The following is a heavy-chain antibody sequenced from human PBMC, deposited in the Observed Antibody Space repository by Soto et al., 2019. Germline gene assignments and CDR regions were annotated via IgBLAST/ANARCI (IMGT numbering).Heavy chain of an antibody. Sequence: PWESLKICWTSSGHSFTRYWIEVVRQMPGRVVEWRGIIYTVDSDTRYSPSFQGQVTISADKSISTAYLQWSSLKASDTAMYYCAREGHPPGGYYEFWSGYYSTRHAEYFQHWGQGTLVRVSS. D-gene: IGHD3-3*01. CDR2: IYTVDSDT. CDR1: GHSFTRYW. V-gene: IGHV5-51*01. J-gene: IGHJ1*01. CDR3: AREGHPPGGYYEFWSGYYSTRHAEYFQH.